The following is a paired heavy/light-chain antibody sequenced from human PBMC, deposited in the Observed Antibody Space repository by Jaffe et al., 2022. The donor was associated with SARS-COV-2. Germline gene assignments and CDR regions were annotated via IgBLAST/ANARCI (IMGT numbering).Light chain of an antibody. Sequence: NFMLTQPHSMSESPGKTVAISCTRSSGRIASNYVQWYQQRPGSSPTTVIFADNQRPSGVPDRFSGSIDSSSNSASLTISGLRTEDEADYYCQSYDSDNWVFGGGTKLTVL. J-gene: IGLJ3*02. CDR3: QSYDSDNWV. CDR1: SGRIASNY. V-gene: IGLV6-57*01. CDR2: ADN.
Heavy chain of an antibody. Sequence: EVQLVEAGGVVVQPGGSLRLSCAASGFTFGDHTMHWVRQAPGKGLEWVSLISWNGDDTYYADSVKGRFTISRDNSKSSLYLQMSSLRTEDTAFYYCAKDTGHYRGFDYWGQGTLVTVSS. J-gene: IGHJ4*02. V-gene: IGHV3-43*01. D-gene: IGHD1-26*01. CDR2: ISWNGDDT. CDR1: GFTFGDHT. CDR3: AKDTGHYRGFDY.